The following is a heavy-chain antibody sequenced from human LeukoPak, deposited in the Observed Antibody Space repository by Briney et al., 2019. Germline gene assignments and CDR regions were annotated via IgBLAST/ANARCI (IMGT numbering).Heavy chain of an antibody. Sequence: GGSLRLSCAASGFTFSSYGMHWVRQAPGKGLEWVAVISYDGSNKYYADSVKGRFTISRDNSKNTLYLQMNSLRAGDTAVYYCEAPGGYFDYWGQGTLVTVSS. J-gene: IGHJ4*02. D-gene: IGHD3-10*01. CDR3: EAPGGYFDY. V-gene: IGHV3-30*03. CDR2: ISYDGSNK. CDR1: GFTFSSYG.